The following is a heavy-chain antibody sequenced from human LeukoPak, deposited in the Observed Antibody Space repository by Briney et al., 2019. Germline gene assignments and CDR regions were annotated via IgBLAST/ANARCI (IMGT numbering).Heavy chain of an antibody. CDR1: GFIFSRYW. J-gene: IGHJ4*02. V-gene: IGHV3-74*01. CDR2: IKSDGSST. CDR3: AKASGWYYFDY. Sequence: GGSLRLSCAASGFIFSRYWMHWVRQAPGKGLVWISRIKSDGSSTNYADSVKGRFTISRDNAKNSLYLQMNSLRAEDMALYYCAKASGWYYFDYWGQGTLVTVSS. D-gene: IGHD6-19*01.